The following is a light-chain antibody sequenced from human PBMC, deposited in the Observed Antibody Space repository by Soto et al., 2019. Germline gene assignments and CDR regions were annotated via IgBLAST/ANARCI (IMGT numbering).Light chain of an antibody. Sequence: QSALTQPHSVSGSPGQSVTISCTGTSVDVGAYDFVSWYQQHPGKAPKLLIYVVSGRPSGVPHRFSGSKSGNAASLTISGLQADDEGDYYCQSYDNTLSARYVFGTGTKVTVL. CDR2: VVS. CDR3: QSYDNTLSARYV. CDR1: SVDVGAYDF. J-gene: IGLJ1*01. V-gene: IGLV2-11*01.